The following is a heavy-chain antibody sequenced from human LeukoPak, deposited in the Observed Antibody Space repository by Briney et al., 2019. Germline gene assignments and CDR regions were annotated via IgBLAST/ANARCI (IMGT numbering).Heavy chain of an antibody. V-gene: IGHV4-34*01. CDR3: ARGRIVVVPAAILGFDY. CDR2: IYHSGST. J-gene: IGHJ4*02. CDR1: VGSFSVYY. Sequence: SETLSLTCAVYVGSFSVYYWSWIPQPPGKGLEWMGEIYHSGSTNYNPSLKSRVDISVDTSKNQFSLTLSSVAAADTAVYYCARGRIVVVPAAILGFDYWGQGTLVTVSS. D-gene: IGHD2-2*01.